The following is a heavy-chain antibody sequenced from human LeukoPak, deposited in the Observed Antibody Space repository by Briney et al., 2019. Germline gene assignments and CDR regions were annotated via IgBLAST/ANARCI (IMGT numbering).Heavy chain of an antibody. D-gene: IGHD3-16*02. CDR1: GGSISSSSYY. V-gene: IGHV4-39*01. CDR3: ARSYDYVWGSYRNFDY. Sequence: PSETLFLTCTVSGGSISSSSYYWGWIRQPPGKGLEWIGSIYYSGSTYYNPSLKSRVTISVDTSKNQFSLKLSSVTAADTAVYYCARSYDYVWGSYRNFDYWGQGTLVTVSS. CDR2: IYYSGST. J-gene: IGHJ4*02.